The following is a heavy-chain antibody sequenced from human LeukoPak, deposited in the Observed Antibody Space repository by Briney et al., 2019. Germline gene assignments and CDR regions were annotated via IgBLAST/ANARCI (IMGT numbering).Heavy chain of an antibody. CDR1: GFTFRNYV. CDR2: ISGSGDST. V-gene: IGHV3-23*01. J-gene: IGHJ4*02. D-gene: IGHD6-13*01. Sequence: GGSLGLSCVASGFTFRNYVISCVRQAPGKGLEWVSGISGSGDSTYYADSVKGRFTISRDNSKNTLFLEMNSLRAEDTAIYYCAKVESNTWYGSLDYWGQGTLVTVSS. CDR3: AKVESNTWYGSLDY.